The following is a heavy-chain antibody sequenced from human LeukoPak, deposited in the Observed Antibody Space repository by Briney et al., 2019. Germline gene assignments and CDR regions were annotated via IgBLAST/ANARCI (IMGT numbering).Heavy chain of an antibody. Sequence: ASVKVSCKASGGTFSSYAISWVRQAPGQGLEWMGGIIPIFGTANYAQKFQGRVTITADESTSTAYMELSSLRSEDTAVYYCATFGGLPNAFDVWGQGTMVSVSS. J-gene: IGHJ3*01. CDR3: ATFGGLPNAFDV. V-gene: IGHV1-69*01. CDR2: IIPIFGTA. D-gene: IGHD4-11*01. CDR1: GGTFSSYA.